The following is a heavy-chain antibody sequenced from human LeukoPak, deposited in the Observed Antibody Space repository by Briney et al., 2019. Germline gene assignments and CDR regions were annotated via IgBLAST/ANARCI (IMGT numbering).Heavy chain of an antibody. J-gene: IGHJ4*02. D-gene: IGHD5-12*01. CDR2: IYYSGST. CDR3: ARHRRGYSGGGYYQRSFDY. Sequence: SETLSLTCTVSGGSISSSSYYWGWIRQPPGKGLEWIGSIYYSGSTYYNPSLMSRVTISVDTSKNQFSLKLSSVTAADTAVYYCARHRRGYSGGGYYQRSFDYWGQGTLVTVSS. V-gene: IGHV4-39*01. CDR1: GGSISSSSYY.